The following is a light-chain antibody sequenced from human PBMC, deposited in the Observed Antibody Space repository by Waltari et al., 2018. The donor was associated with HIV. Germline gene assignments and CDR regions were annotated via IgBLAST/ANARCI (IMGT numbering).Light chain of an antibody. CDR1: NIGSKS. V-gene: IGLV3-21*02. CDR3: QVWDSNSDHVV. J-gene: IGLJ2*01. CDR2: DDS. Sequence: SYVLTQPPSVSVAPGQTARITCGGDNIGSKSVDWHQQKPGKAPVLVVYDDSDRPSGIPARFSGSNPGNAATLSIRRVEAGDEADYYCQVWDSNSDHVVFGGGTKLTVL.